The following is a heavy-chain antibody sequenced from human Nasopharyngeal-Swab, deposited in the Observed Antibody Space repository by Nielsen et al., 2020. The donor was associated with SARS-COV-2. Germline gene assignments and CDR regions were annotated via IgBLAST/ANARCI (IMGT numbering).Heavy chain of an antibody. CDR1: GFTFSAYW. Sequence: GESLKISCEVSGFTFSAYWMHWVRQTPGLGLVWVSRINEYSTIKTYADSVMGRFTVSRDNIQNTLYLQMHSLRAEDTGVYYCVRDLAGAFGSWSQGTLVTVSS. V-gene: IGHV3-74*01. CDR2: INEYSTIK. J-gene: IGHJ5*01. CDR3: VRDLAGAFGS. D-gene: IGHD3-10*01.